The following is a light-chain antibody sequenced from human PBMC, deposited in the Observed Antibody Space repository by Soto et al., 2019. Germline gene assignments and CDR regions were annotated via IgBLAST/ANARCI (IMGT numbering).Light chain of an antibody. CDR2: DVS. Sequence: QSPLTQPRSLSGSPGQTVTISCTGTSSDVGGYHYVSWYQQHPGKAPKIMIYDVSKRPLGVPDRISGSKSGNTASLTISGVQSEDEDDYYGFSYGGSYKGYVVGTGTKVTVL. V-gene: IGLV2-11*01. J-gene: IGLJ1*01. CDR3: FSYGGSYKGYV. CDR1: SSDVGGYHY.